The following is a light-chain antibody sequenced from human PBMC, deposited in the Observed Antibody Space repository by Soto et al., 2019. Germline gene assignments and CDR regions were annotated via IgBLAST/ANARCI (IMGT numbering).Light chain of an antibody. J-gene: IGLJ1*01. CDR3: SSYTSSSTRV. CDR2: EVS. V-gene: IGLV2-14*03. Sequence: QSALTQPPSVSGSPGQSITISCTGTSSDVGAYDYVSWYQQHPGKAPKLMIYEVSNRPSGVSNRFSGSKSVNTATLTISGLQAEDEADYYCSSYTSSSTRVFGTGTKLTVL. CDR1: SSDVGAYDY.